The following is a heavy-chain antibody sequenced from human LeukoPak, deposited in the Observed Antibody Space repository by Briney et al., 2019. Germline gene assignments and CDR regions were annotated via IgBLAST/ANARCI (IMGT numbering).Heavy chain of an antibody. CDR3: ATDPLRIAARGY. CDR2: FDPEDGET. D-gene: IGHD6-6*01. CDR1: GYTLTELS. J-gene: IGHJ4*02. Sequence: ASVKVSCKVSGYTLTELSMHWVRQAPGKGLEWMGGFDPEDGETIHAQKFQGRVTMTEDTSTDTAYMELSSLRSEDTAVYYCATDPLRIAARGYWGQGTLVTVSS. V-gene: IGHV1-24*01.